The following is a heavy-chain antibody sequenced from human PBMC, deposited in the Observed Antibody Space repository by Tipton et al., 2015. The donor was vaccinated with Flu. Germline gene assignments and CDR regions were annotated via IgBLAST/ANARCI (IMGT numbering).Heavy chain of an antibody. D-gene: IGHD2-2*01. CDR2: IYDSGAT. J-gene: IGHJ5*02. V-gene: IGHV4-31*03. CDR1: GGSITRGGHY. Sequence: TLSLTCTVSGGSITRGGHYWNWIRQLPGRGLEWIGYIYDSGATFYNPSLKSRVTISRETSKTQFSLMLSSVTAADTAVYYCARSDVVVIPAAIRPGGFDPWGQGTLVTVSS. CDR3: ARSDVVVIPAAIRPGGFDP.